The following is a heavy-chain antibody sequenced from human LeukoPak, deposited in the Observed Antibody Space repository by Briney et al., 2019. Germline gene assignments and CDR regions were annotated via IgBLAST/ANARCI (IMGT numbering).Heavy chain of an antibody. Sequence: QSGGPLRLSCAASGFTFSSYGMHWVRQAPGKGLEWVAFIRYDGSNKYYADSVKGRFTISRDNSKNTLYLQMNSLRAEDTAVYYCAKRGDDYGDYLDYWGQGTLVTVSS. CDR3: AKRGDDYGDYLDY. J-gene: IGHJ4*02. V-gene: IGHV3-30*02. D-gene: IGHD4-17*01. CDR2: IRYDGSNK. CDR1: GFTFSSYG.